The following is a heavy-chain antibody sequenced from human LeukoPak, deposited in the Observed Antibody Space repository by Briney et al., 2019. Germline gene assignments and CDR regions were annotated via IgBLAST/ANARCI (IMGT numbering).Heavy chain of an antibody. J-gene: IGHJ4*02. V-gene: IGHV3-23*01. CDR3: AKAQLTYLFDY. CDR1: GFTFSSYA. D-gene: IGHD1-20*01. CDR2: ISGSGGST. Sequence: RGSLRLACAASGFTFSSYAMSWVRQAPGKGLEWVSTISGSGGSTYYADSVKGRFTISRDNSKNTLYLQMNSLRAEDTAVYYCAKAQLTYLFDYWGQGTLVTVSS.